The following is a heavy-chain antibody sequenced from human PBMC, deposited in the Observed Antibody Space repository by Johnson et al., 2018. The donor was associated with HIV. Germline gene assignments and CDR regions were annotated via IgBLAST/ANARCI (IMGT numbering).Heavy chain of an antibody. CDR3: ARREPILGIVRNAFDI. Sequence: QVQVVESGGDLVKPGGSLRLSCAASGFTFSSYAMHWVRQAPGKGLEWVAVISYDGSNKYYADSVTGRFTISRDNSKNTLYLQMNSLRAEDTAVYYCARREPILGIVRNAFDIWGQGTMVTVSS. CDR2: ISYDGSNK. J-gene: IGHJ3*02. D-gene: IGHD7-27*01. V-gene: IGHV3-30*04. CDR1: GFTFSSYA.